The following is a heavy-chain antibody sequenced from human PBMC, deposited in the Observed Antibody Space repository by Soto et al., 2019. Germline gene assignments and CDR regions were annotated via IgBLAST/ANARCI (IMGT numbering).Heavy chain of an antibody. CDR1: GFIFSRYK. D-gene: IGHD3-10*01. Sequence: PGEALKISWEGSGFIFSRYKIGWGRQMPGKGLEWMGIINPGNSDTTYSPSFQGQVTISADNSINTAYLQWSSLKASDTAVDYYSRHSFVMYYYFDYYYYLSFWAKGTSVPVSS. J-gene: IGHJ6*03. CDR2: INPGNSDT. V-gene: IGHV5-51*01. CDR3: SRHSFVMYYYFDYYYYLSF.